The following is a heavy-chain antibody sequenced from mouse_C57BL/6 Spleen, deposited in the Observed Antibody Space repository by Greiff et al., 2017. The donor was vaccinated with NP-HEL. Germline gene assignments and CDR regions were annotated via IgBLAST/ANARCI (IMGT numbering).Heavy chain of an antibody. CDR2: IYPGSGNT. CDR3: ARSMRSYAMDD. CDR1: GYSFTSYY. J-gene: IGHJ4*01. V-gene: IGHV1-66*01. Sequence: QVQLQQSGPELVKPGASVKISCKASGYSFTSYYIHWVKQRPGQGLEWIGWIYPGSGNTKYNEKFKGKATLTADTSSSTAYMQLSSLTSEDSAVYYCARSMRSYAMDDWGQGTSVTVSS.